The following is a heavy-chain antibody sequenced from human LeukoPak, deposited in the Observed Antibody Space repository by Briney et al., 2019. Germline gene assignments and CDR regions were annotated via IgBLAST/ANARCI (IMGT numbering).Heavy chain of an antibody. CDR1: GFTFSDFA. Sequence: GGSLRLSCGASGFTFSDFAMSWVRLAPGKGLEWVSSIEKDASRAYYADSVRGRFTVSRDNSKNTLYLQMGSLRVEDTALYYCAKQEGALIQNWCFDHWGLGTLVTVSS. V-gene: IGHV3-23*03. D-gene: IGHD1-26*01. CDR2: IEKDASRA. J-gene: IGHJ4*02. CDR3: AKQEGALIQNWCFDH.